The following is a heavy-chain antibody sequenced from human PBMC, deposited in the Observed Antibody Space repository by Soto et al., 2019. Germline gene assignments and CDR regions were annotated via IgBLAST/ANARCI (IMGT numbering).Heavy chain of an antibody. CDR2: ISRSSGYI. J-gene: IGHJ4*02. Sequence: EVQLVESGGGLVKPGDSLRLSCAASGFTFSNYNMIWVRQAPGKGLEWVSSISRSSGYIYYADSMKGRFTISRDNAKNSLFLQMNSLRDEDTAVYFCARCGTGVQDGYNYIPNYWGQGTLVTVSS. CDR3: ARCGTGVQDGYNYIPNY. CDR1: GFTFSNYN. D-gene: IGHD5-12*01. V-gene: IGHV3-21*01.